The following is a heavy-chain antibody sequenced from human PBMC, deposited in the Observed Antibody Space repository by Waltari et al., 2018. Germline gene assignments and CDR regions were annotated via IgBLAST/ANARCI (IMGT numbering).Heavy chain of an antibody. V-gene: IGHV4-4*02. CDR2: IYHSGST. J-gene: IGHJ4*02. Sequence: QVQLQESGPGLVKPSGTLSLTCAVSGGSISSSNWWSWVRQPPGKGLEWIGEIYHSGSTNYNPSLKRRVTISVDKSKNQFSLKLSSVTAADTAVYYCARGNSIAAAGTGFDYWGQGTLVTVSS. CDR1: GGSISSSNW. CDR3: ARGNSIAAAGTGFDY. D-gene: IGHD6-13*01.